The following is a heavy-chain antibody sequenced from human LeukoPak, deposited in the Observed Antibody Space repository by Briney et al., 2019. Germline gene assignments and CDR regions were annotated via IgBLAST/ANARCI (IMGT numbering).Heavy chain of an antibody. J-gene: IGHJ5*01. CDR3: AKDGYINNRYDWFDS. D-gene: IGHD2-2*02. Sequence: GGSLRLSCEASGFTFSTYAMSWVRQAPGQGLDWGSGISGMCGTCYADYMKGRFTISRDNSKNTLYLQMNSLRAEDTAVYYFAKDGYINNRYDWFDSWGQGTLVTVSS. V-gene: IGHV3-23*01. CDR1: GFTFSTYA. CDR2: ISGMCGT.